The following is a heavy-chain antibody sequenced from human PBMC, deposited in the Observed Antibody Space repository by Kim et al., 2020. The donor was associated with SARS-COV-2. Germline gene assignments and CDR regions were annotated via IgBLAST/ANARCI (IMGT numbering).Heavy chain of an antibody. J-gene: IGHJ4*02. CDR3: AKGYPYCHDY. V-gene: IGHV3-53*01. CDR2: IYSGGTT. CDR1: GFTVSSTH. Sequence: GGSLRLSCAASGFTVSSTHMSWVRQAPGKGLEWVSSIYSGGTTTYADSVKGRFTISRVNSENTVYLQVSSLRAEDTAVYFCAKGYPYCHDYWGQGTRVTVSS. D-gene: IGHD2-2*01.